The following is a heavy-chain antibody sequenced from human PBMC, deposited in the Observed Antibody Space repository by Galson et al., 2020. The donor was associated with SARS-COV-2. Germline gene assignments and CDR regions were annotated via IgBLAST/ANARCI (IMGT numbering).Heavy chain of an antibody. Sequence: PGGSLRLSCAASGFTFTSYGMHWVRQAPGKGLEWVAVISYDGSNKYYADSVKGRFTISRDDSKNTMYLQMNSLRAEDTAVYYCAKPVEGNYYYGMDVWGQGTTVTVSS. V-gene: IGHV3-30*18. J-gene: IGHJ6*02. CDR3: AKPVEGNYYYGMDV. CDR2: ISYDGSNK. D-gene: IGHD1-1*01. CDR1: GFTFTSYG.